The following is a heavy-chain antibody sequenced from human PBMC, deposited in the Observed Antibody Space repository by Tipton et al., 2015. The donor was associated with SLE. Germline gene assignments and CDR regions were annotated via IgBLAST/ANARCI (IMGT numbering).Heavy chain of an antibody. CDR3: ARDGIAAHTFDY. CDR1: GFTFSSYE. V-gene: IGHV3-48*03. CDR2: ISSSGSTI. D-gene: IGHD6-6*01. J-gene: IGHJ4*02. Sequence: SLRLSCAASGFTFSSYEMNWVRQAPRKGLEWVSYISSSGSTIYYADSVTGRFTISRDNAKNSLYLQMNSLRAEDTAVYYCARDGIAAHTFDYWGQGTLVTVSS.